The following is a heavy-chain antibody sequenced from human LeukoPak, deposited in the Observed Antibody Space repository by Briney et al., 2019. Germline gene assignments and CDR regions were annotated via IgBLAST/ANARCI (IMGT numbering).Heavy chain of an antibody. Sequence: GGSLRLSCAASGFTFSSYGMHWVRQAPRKGLEWVAVIWYDGSNKYYADSVKGRFTISRDNSKNTLYLQMNSLRAEDTAVYYCARDALRGPYYYYYMDVWGKGTTVTVSS. CDR1: GFTFSSYG. V-gene: IGHV3-33*01. CDR3: ARDALRGPYYYYYMDV. CDR2: IWYDGSNK. J-gene: IGHJ6*03. D-gene: IGHD3-16*01.